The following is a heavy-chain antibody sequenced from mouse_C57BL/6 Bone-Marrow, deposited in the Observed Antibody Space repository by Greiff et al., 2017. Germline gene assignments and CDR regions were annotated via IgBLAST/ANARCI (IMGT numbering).Heavy chain of an antibody. J-gene: IGHJ2*01. D-gene: IGHD2-12*01. V-gene: IGHV1-82*01. CDR3: ARLRRVFAN. Sequence: QVQLKQSGPELVQPGASVKISCKASGYAFSSSWMNWVKQRPGKGLEWIGRIYPGDGDTNYNGKFKGKATLTADKSSRTAYMQLSSLTSEDSEVYFCARLRRVFANRGQGTTLTVST. CDR2: IYPGDGDT. CDR1: GYAFSSSW.